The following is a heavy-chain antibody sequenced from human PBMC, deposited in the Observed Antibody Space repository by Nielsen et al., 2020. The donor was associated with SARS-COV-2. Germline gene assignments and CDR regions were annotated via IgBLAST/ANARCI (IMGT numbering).Heavy chain of an antibody. CDR3: ASTQSSGRYYDTLSPFDY. CDR1: GFIFSSYA. V-gene: IGHV3-30-3*01. CDR2: ISYDGSNK. Sequence: GESLNISCAASGFIFSSYAMHWVRQAAGKGLEWVAVISYDGSNKYYADSVKGRFTISRDNSKNTLYLQMNSLRAEDTAVYYCASTQSSGRYYDTLSPFDYWGQGTLVTVSS. J-gene: IGHJ4*02. D-gene: IGHD3-9*01.